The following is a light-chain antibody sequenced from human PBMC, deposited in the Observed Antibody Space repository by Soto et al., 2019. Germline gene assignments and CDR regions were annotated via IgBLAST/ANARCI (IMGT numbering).Light chain of an antibody. CDR3: HQYASSRT. J-gene: IGKJ1*01. V-gene: IGKV3-20*01. CDR1: QSVSSRY. CDR2: AAS. Sequence: EIVLTQSPVTLSLSPGERATLSCRASQSVSSRYFAWYQQKPGQAPRLLIYAASSRAAGIPDRFSGSGSGTDLSLSISRLEHEDFAVYYCHQYASSRTFGPGTKVE.